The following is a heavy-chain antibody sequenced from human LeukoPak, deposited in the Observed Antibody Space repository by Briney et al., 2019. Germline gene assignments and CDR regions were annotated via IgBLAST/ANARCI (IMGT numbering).Heavy chain of an antibody. CDR2: IYYSGST. CDR1: GGSVSSGTYY. J-gene: IGHJ3*02. V-gene: IGHV4-61*01. CDR3: TRSTNLEAFDI. D-gene: IGHD2-8*01. Sequence: SETLSLTCTVSGGSVSSGTYYWSWIRQPPGKGLEWLGYIYYSGSTNYNPSLKSRVTISVDTSKNQCSLKLSSVTIADTAVYYCTRSTNLEAFDIWGQGTMVTVSS.